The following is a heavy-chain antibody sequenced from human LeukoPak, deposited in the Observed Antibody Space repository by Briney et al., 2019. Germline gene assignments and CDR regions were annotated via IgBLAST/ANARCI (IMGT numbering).Heavy chain of an antibody. D-gene: IGHD2-15*01. CDR1: GYTLTELS. J-gene: IGHJ3*02. CDR3: ALLGYCSGGSCYSIPRYVAFDI. Sequence: ASVKVSCKVSGYTLTELSMHWVRQAPGKGLEWMGGFDPEDGETIYAQKFQGGVTMTEDTSTDTAYMELSRLRSEDTAVYYCALLGYCSGGSCYSIPRYVAFDICGQGTMVTVSS. CDR2: FDPEDGET. V-gene: IGHV1-24*01.